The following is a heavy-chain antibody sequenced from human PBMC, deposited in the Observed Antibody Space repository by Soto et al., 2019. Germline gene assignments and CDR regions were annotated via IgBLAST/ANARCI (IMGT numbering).Heavy chain of an antibody. CDR2: IYYSGST. D-gene: IGHD3-3*01. CDR3: ARDKGPKYVLRFLEWSHISLDGMDV. V-gene: IGHV4-59*01. J-gene: IGHJ6*02. CDR1: GGSISSYY. Sequence: SETPSLTCTVSGGSISSYYWSWIRQPTGKGLEWIGYIYYSGSTNYNPSLKSRVTISVDTSKNQFSLKLSSVTAADTAVYYCARDKGPKYVLRFLEWSHISLDGMDVWGQGTTVTVSS.